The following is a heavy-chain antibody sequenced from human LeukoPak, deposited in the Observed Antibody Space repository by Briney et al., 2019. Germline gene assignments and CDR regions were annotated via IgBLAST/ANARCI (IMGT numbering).Heavy chain of an antibody. Sequence: QPGGSLRLSCAGYTFTFSSYAMSWVRQAPGKGLEGVSAISGSGGSTYYADSVKGRITISRDNSKNTLYLGMNSLRAEDTAVYYCAKDEGDYVWGSYRYIGYFDYWGQGTLVTVSS. CDR3: AKDEGDYVWGSYRYIGYFDY. J-gene: IGHJ4*02. D-gene: IGHD3-16*02. CDR1: TFTFSSYA. V-gene: IGHV3-23*01. CDR2: ISGSGGST.